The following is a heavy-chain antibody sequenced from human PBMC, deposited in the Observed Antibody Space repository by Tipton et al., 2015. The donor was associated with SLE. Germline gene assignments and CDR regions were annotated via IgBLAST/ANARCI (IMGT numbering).Heavy chain of an antibody. Sequence: QLVQSGAEVKKPGESLKISCEGSGYSFATYWSAWVRQMPGKGLEWMGIIYPGDSETRYSPSFQGQVTISVDQSITTACLQWSSLKASDTAMYYCVRHEAAGSPSYYSCLDVWGQGTALTLSS. CDR2: IYPGDSET. CDR1: GYSFATYW. J-gene: IGHJ6*02. V-gene: IGHV5-51*01. D-gene: IGHD6-13*01. CDR3: VRHEAAGSPSYYSCLDV.